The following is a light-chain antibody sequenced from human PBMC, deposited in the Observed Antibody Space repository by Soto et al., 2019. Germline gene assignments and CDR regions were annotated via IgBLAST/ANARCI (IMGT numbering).Light chain of an antibody. J-gene: IGLJ2*01. CDR2: SNY. V-gene: IGLV1-44*01. Sequence: QSVLTQPPSASGTPGQRVTISCSGSNSNIGSNPVHWYQQFPGTAPKVLIYSNYQRPSGVPDRFSGSKSGTSASLAISGLQSEDEADYYCAAWDDRLTAVVFGGGTQLTVL. CDR1: NSNIGSNP. CDR3: AAWDDRLTAVV.